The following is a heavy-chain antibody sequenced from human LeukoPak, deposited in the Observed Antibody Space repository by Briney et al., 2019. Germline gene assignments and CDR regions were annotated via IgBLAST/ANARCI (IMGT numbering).Heavy chain of an antibody. V-gene: IGHV1-46*01. J-gene: IGHJ3*02. CDR3: ARDRRYRDPRLTYDAFDI. CDR1: GYTFTSYY. CDR2: INPSGGST. D-gene: IGHD1-14*01. Sequence: ASVKVSCKASGYTFTSYYMHWVRQAPGQGLEWMGIINPSGGSTSYAQKFQGRVTMTRDMSTSTVYMELSSLRSEDTAVYYCARDRRYRDPRLTYDAFDIWGQGTMVTVSS.